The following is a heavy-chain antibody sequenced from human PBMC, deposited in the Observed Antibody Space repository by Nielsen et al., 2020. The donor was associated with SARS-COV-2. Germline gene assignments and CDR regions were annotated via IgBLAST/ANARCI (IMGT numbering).Heavy chain of an antibody. J-gene: IGHJ4*02. V-gene: IGHV4-61*01. CDR3: ARDSVGVTTLSFDY. D-gene: IGHD1-26*01. CDR1: GGSISSSTYY. CDR2: IYYSGST. Sequence: SETLSLTCTVSGGSISSSTYYWSWIRQPPGKGLEWIGYIYYSGSTNYNPSLKSRVTISVDTSKNQFSLKLSSVTAADTAVYYCARDSVGVTTLSFDYWGQGTLVTVSS.